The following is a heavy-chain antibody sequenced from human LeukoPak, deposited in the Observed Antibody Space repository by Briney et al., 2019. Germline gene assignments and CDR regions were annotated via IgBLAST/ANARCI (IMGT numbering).Heavy chain of an antibody. CDR3: ARADRYSYDSSGYYYDAFDM. D-gene: IGHD3-22*01. CDR2: IKQDGSEK. Sequence: GGSLRLSCAASGFTFSSYWMSWVRQAPGKGLEWVANIKQDGSEKYYVDSVKGRFTISRDNAKNSLYLQMNSLRAEDTAVYYCARADRYSYDSSGYYYDAFDMWGQGTMVTVSS. J-gene: IGHJ3*02. V-gene: IGHV3-7*01. CDR1: GFTFSSYW.